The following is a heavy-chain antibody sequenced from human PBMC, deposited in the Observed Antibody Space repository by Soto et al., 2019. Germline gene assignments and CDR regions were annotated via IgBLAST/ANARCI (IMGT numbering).Heavy chain of an antibody. CDR1: GYTFTSYG. CDR3: ARDSHDILTGYPTDNWFDP. V-gene: IGHV1-18*04. CDR2: ISAYNGNT. J-gene: IGHJ5*02. D-gene: IGHD3-9*01. Sequence: ASVKVSCKASGYTFTSYGISWVRQAPGQGLEWMGWISAYNGNTDYAQKLQGRVTMTTDTSTSTAYMELRSLRSDDTAVYYCARDSHDILTGYPTDNWFDPWGQGTLVTVSS.